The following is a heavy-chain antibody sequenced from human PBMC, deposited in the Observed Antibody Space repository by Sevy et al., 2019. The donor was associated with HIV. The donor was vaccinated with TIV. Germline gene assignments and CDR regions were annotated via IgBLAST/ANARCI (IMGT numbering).Heavy chain of an antibody. V-gene: IGHV4-39*01. CDR2: IYYSGST. D-gene: IGHD3-22*01. Sequence: SETLSLTCTVSGGSITSSSFYWGWIRQPPGKGLEWIGSIYYSGSTNYNPPLKSRVTISIDTSKKQFSLKLGSVTAADTAVYYCARQKVRAAYYYDSTGRQGKADFDSWGQGVLVTVSS. CDR1: GGSITSSSFY. CDR3: ARQKVRAAYYYDSTGRQGKADFDS. J-gene: IGHJ4*02.